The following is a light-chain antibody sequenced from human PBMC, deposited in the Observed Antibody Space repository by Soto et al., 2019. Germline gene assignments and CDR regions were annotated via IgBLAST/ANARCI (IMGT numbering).Light chain of an antibody. CDR1: SSNIGAGYD. J-gene: IGLJ2*01. V-gene: IGLV1-40*01. CDR2: GNT. Sequence: SVLTQPPSVSGAPGQRVTISCTGSSSNIGAGYDVHWYQQLPGTAPKLLIYGNTNRPSGVPDRFSGSKSGTSASLAITGLQAEDEADYYCQSYDSSGFVVFGGGTKLTVL. CDR3: QSYDSSGFVV.